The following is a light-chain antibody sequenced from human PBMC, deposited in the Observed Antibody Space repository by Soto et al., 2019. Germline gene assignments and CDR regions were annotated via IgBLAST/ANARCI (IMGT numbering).Light chain of an antibody. Sequence: QSALTQPASVSGSPGQSITISCTGTSSDVGGYNYVFWYQQHPGKAPKLMIYEVSNRPSGVSNRFSASKSDNTASLTISGLQAEDEADYFCSSYTSSSTQVVFGGGTKLTVL. CDR2: EVS. CDR1: SSDVGGYNY. J-gene: IGLJ2*01. CDR3: SSYTSSSTQVV. V-gene: IGLV2-14*01.